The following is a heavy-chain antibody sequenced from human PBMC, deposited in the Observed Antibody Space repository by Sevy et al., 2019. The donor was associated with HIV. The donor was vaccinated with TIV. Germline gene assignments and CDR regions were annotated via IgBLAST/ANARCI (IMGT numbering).Heavy chain of an antibody. V-gene: IGHV3-30*18. Sequence: GGSLRLSCAASGFTFSSYGMHWVRQAPGKGLEWVTFISYDGCNKYYADSVKGRFTISRDSSKNTVHLQINSLRTEDTAVYYCAKDMDYRDSSGFPLTFDYWGQGTLVTVSS. J-gene: IGHJ4*02. CDR2: ISYDGCNK. CDR3: AKDMDYRDSSGFPLTFDY. D-gene: IGHD3-22*01. CDR1: GFTFSSYG.